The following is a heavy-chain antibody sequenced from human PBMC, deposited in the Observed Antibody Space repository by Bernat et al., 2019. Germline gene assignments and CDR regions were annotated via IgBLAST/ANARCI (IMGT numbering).Heavy chain of an antibody. Sequence: VQLLESGGGLVQPGGSLRLSCAASGFTFSSYAMSWVRQPPGKGLEWIGSIYYSGSTYYNPSLKSRVTISVDTSKNQFSLKLSSVTAADTAVYYCARRYSSSFRSFENWFDPWGQGTLVTVSS. CDR2: IYYSGST. V-gene: IGHV4-38-2*01. D-gene: IGHD6-6*01. J-gene: IGHJ5*02. CDR3: ARRYSSSFRSFENWFDP. CDR1: GFTFSSYA.